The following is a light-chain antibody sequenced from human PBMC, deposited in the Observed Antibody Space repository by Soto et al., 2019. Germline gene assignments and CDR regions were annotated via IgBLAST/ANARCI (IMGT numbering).Light chain of an antibody. CDR2: DAS. V-gene: IGKV1-5*01. J-gene: IGKJ1*01. Sequence: DTQMTQSPSTLSASVGDRVTITCRASQSISNWLAWYQQKPGKAPRVLIYDASSLVSGVPSRFNGSKSGTEFTLTISGLQPDDFATYYCQQYNSYSTFGQGTKVEF. CDR3: QQYNSYST. CDR1: QSISNW.